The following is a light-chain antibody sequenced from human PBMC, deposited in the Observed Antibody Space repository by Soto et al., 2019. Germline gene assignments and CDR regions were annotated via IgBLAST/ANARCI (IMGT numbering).Light chain of an antibody. CDR3: QQYNNWPRT. CDR1: QTVSSN. J-gene: IGKJ2*01. V-gene: IGKV3-15*01. Sequence: EIVMTQSPVTLSVSPGERATLSCRASQTVSSNLAWYQKKPGQAPRLLIYGASTRATDIPARFSGSGSGTEFTLTISSLQSEDFAVYYCQQYNNWPRTFGQGTKLEIK. CDR2: GAS.